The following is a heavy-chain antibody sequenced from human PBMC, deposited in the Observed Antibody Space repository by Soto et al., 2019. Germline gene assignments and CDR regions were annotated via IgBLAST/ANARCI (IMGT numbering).Heavy chain of an antibody. D-gene: IGHD3-22*01. CDR1: GFTFSSYA. V-gene: IGHV3-30-3*01. Sequence: GGSLRLSCAASGFTFSSYAMHWVRQAPGKGLEWVAVISYDGSNKYYADSVKGRFTISRDNSKNTLYLQMNSLRAEDTAVYYCARATYYYDSSGFPPSPDCWGQGTMVTVSS. CDR3: ARATYYYDSSGFPPSPDC. CDR2: ISYDGSNK. J-gene: IGHJ3*01.